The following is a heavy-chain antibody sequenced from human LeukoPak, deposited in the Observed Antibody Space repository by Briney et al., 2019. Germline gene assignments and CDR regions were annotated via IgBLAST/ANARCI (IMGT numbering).Heavy chain of an antibody. Sequence: SQTLSLTCTVSGGSISSGGYYWSWIRQHPGKGLEWIGYIYYSGSTYYNPSLKSRVTISVDTSKNQFSLKLSSVTAADTAVYYCARGTDDGWLQLPPYFDYWGQGTLVTVSS. V-gene: IGHV4-31*03. CDR2: IYYSGST. J-gene: IGHJ4*02. CDR3: ARGTDDGWLQLPPYFDY. D-gene: IGHD5-24*01. CDR1: GGSISSGGYY.